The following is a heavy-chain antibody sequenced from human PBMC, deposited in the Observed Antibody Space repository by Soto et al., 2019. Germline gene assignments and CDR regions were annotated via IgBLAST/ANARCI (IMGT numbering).Heavy chain of an antibody. J-gene: IGHJ6*02. CDR2: IYDTGISGYTPST. V-gene: IGHV4-59*01. Sequence: SETLSLTCTVPGGSITSSYWSWIRRPPGKGLEWIAYIYDTGISGYTPSTSYNPSLKSRVTMSVDTSKSQFSLKLTSVTAADTAVYYCARGEDAFFYYGLDVWGQGITVTVSS. CDR1: GGSITSSY. CDR3: ARGEDAFFYYGLDV.